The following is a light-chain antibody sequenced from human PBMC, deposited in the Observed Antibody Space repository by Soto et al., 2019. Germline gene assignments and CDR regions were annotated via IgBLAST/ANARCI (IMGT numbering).Light chain of an antibody. V-gene: IGLV1-44*01. CDR2: TNN. J-gene: IGLJ1*01. CDR1: SSNVGSYP. Sequence: QSALTQPPSASGTPGQRVIISCSGSSSNVGSYPVNWYQHLPGAAPRLLMYTNNQRPSGVPDRFSGSKSGTSASLAISGLQTEDEADYYCAAWDDSLNGRYVFGTGNKVT. CDR3: AAWDDSLNGRYV.